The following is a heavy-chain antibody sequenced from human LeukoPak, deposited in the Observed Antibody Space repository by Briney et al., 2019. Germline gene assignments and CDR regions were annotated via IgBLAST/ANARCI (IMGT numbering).Heavy chain of an antibody. CDR3: ARGTDYGLYVGDI. Sequence: PGGSLRLSCRASGFTFGDYAMSWFRQAPGKGLEWVAFIRKKAYGETTEYAASVKGRFSISRDDSKSIAYLQINSLKIEDTAVYYCARGTDYGLYVGDIWGQGTMVTVSS. D-gene: IGHD4-17*01. CDR2: IRKKAYGETT. CDR1: GFTFGDYA. J-gene: IGHJ3*02. V-gene: IGHV3-49*03.